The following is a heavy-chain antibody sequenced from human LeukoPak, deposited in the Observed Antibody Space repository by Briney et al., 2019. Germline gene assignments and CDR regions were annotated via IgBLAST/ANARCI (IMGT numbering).Heavy chain of an antibody. CDR3: ARGWTTFHY. Sequence: PGGSLRLSCVASGFTFNHYAMSCVRQAPGKGLEWVASVSENGDGTMYPDSVKGRFTISRDNSRKTVLLEVNSLRVEDAATYYCARGWTTFHYWGQGALVTVSS. CDR2: VSENGDGT. J-gene: IGHJ4*02. CDR1: GFTFNHYA. D-gene: IGHD1-1*01. V-gene: IGHV3-23*01.